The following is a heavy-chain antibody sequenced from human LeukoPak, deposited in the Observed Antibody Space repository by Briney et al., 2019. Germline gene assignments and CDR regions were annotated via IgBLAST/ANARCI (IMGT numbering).Heavy chain of an antibody. J-gene: IGHJ4*02. CDR1: GGTFSSYA. CDR3: AGYGPPLDYYFDY. D-gene: IGHD3-10*01. CDR2: IIPIFGTA. Sequence: ASVKVSCKASGGTFSSYAISWVRQAPGQRLEWMGGIIPIFGTANYAQKFQGRVTITTDESTSTAYMELSSLRSEDTAVYYCAGYGPPLDYYFDYWGQGTLVIVSS. V-gene: IGHV1-69*05.